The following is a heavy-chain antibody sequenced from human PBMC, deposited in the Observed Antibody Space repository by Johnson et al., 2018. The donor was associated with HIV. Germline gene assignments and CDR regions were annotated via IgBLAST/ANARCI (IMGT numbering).Heavy chain of an antibody. J-gene: IGHJ3*02. D-gene: IGHD1-26*01. CDR1: GFTFINYW. Sequence: VQLVESGGGLVQPGGSLRLSCAASGFTFINYWMHWVRQAPGKGLVWVSRMNADGKSTTYVDSVKGRFTISRDSSKNTLYLEMNGLRAEDTAVYYCARDLTGSYAVDIWGHGTMVTVSS. V-gene: IGHV3-74*01. CDR3: ARDLTGSYAVDI. CDR2: MNADGKST.